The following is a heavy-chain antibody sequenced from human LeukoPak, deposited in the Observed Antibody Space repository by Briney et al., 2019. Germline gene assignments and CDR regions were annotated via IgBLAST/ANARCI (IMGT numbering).Heavy chain of an antibody. CDR2: ISYDGSNK. D-gene: IGHD2-15*01. Sequence: PGGSLRLSCAASGFTFSSYGMPWVRQAPGKGLEWVAVISYDGSNKYYADSVKGRFTISRDNSKNTLYLQMNSLRAEDTAVYYCAKPPDYCSGGSCYTFDYWGQGTLVTVSS. J-gene: IGHJ4*02. CDR3: AKPPDYCSGGSCYTFDY. CDR1: GFTFSSYG. V-gene: IGHV3-30*18.